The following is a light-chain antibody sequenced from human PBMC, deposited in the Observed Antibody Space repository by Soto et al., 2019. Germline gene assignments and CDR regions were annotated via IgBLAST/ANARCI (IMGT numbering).Light chain of an antibody. J-gene: IGKJ1*01. Sequence: EIVLTQSPGTVSLSPGERATLSYWASQSVSSNYLAWYQQKPGQAPRLLIYGASSRATGIPDRFSGSGSGTDFTLTISRLEPEDFAVYYCQQYGSSPWTFGQGTKVEIK. CDR2: GAS. CDR3: QQYGSSPWT. V-gene: IGKV3-20*01. CDR1: QSVSSNY.